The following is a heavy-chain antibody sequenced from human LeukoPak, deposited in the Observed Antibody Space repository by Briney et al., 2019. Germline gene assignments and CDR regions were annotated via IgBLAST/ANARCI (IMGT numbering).Heavy chain of an antibody. CDR2: KGYDGSHK. D-gene: IGHD3-22*01. V-gene: IGHV3-30*02. Sequence: GRSPRLSCTLAAFTLRSLAMQWVRQAPGGGRVWVTSKGYDGSHKFHGDSVKGRFTISRDNSKNTLYLQMNSLRTEDTAVYYCSKDPYYYDSSGYYFDYWGQGTLVTVSS. J-gene: IGHJ4*02. CDR1: AFTLRSLA. CDR3: SKDPYYYDSSGYYFDY.